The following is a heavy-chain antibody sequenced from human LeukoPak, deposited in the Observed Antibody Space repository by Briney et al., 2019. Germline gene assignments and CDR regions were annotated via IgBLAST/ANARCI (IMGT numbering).Heavy chain of an antibody. J-gene: IGHJ4*02. D-gene: IGHD1-26*01. CDR2: MNPNSGNT. Sequence: ASVKASCKASGYTFTSYDINWVRQATGQGLEWVGWMNPNSGNTGYAQKFQGRVTMTRNTSISTAYMELSSLRSEDTAVYYCARGFTGATTSPDYWGQGTLVTVSS. CDR3: ARGFTGATTSPDY. V-gene: IGHV1-8*01. CDR1: GYTFTSYD.